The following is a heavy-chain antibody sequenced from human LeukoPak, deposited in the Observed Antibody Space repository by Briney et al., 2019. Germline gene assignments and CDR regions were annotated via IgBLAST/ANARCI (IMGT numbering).Heavy chain of an antibody. CDR1: GYTFTSYD. D-gene: IGHD2-15*01. V-gene: IGHV1-69*04. Sequence: SVKVSCKASGYTFTSYDINWVRQATGQGLEWMGRIIPILGIANYAQKFQGRVTITADKSTSTAYMELSSLRSEDTAVYYCATLATIVVVVAATPYYYGMDVWGQGTTVTVSS. CDR2: IIPILGIA. J-gene: IGHJ6*02. CDR3: ATLATIVVVVAATPYYYGMDV.